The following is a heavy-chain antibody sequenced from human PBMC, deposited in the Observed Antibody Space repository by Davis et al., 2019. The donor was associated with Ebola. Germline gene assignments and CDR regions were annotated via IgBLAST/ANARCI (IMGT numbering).Heavy chain of an antibody. D-gene: IGHD3-10*01. CDR1: GFSFSSYS. CDR2: IDLRSSTI. J-gene: IGHJ5*02. CDR3: ARAYDYASWGFDP. Sequence: GESLKISCVASGFSFSSYSMNWVRQAPGKGLEWISYIDLRSSTIYYADSVKGRFTISRDNAKNSLFLHMNSLRDEDTAVYYCARAYDYASWGFDPWGQGTLVTVSS. V-gene: IGHV3-48*02.